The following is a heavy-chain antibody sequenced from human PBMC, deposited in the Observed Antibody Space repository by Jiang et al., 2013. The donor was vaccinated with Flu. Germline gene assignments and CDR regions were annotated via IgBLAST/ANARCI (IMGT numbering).Heavy chain of an antibody. CDR1: GFTFSSYG. J-gene: IGHJ4*02. CDR3: AREEGTYLNDVPLADH. V-gene: IGHV3-33*05. Sequence: PGRSLRLSCAASGFTFSSYGMHWVRQAPGKGLEGVAVISYNGAYKYYGDSVKGRFTVSRDNSKNTVYLQMTSLRADDSALYYCAREEGTYLNDVPLADHWGQGTLVTVSS. D-gene: IGHD3-10*01. CDR2: ISYNGAYK.